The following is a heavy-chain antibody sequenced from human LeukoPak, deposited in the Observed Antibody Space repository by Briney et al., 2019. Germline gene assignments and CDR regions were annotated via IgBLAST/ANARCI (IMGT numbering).Heavy chain of an antibody. D-gene: IGHD2-2*02. CDR1: GYTFTSYG. V-gene: IGHV1-18*01. CDR3: ARVAAEVVGVPGPIGFGWLRRDYYYMDV. J-gene: IGHJ6*03. Sequence: ASVKVSCKASGYTFTSYGISWVRQAPGQGLEWMGWISGDNGNTNYAQNLQGRVTMTTDTSTSTAYMELSSLRSEDTAVYYCARVAAEVVGVPGPIGFGWLRRDYYYMDVWGKGTTVTVSS. CDR2: ISGDNGNT.